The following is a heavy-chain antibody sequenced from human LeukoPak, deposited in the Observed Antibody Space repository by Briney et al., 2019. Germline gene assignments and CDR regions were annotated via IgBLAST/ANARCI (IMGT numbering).Heavy chain of an antibody. J-gene: IGHJ4*02. D-gene: IGHD2-15*01. CDR3: ARRSGGSYSVDY. CDR1: GYTFTGDY. Sequence: ASVKVSCKASGYTFTGDYMHWMRQAPGQGLEWMGWINPNSGGTKYAQKFQGRVTMTRDTSISSAYMELTSLISDDTAVYYCARRSGGSYSVDYWGQGTLVTVSS. V-gene: IGHV1-2*02. CDR2: INPNSGGT.